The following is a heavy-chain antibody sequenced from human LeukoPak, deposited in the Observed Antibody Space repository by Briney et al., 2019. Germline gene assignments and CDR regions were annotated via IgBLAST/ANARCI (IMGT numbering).Heavy chain of an antibody. CDR3: ARGGVYSTSAVDY. J-gene: IGHJ4*02. D-gene: IGHD6-6*01. CDR1: GFTFSSYW. CDR2: INSDGSST. Sequence: GGSLRLSCAASGFTFSSYWMHWVRQAPGKGLVWVSRINSDGSSTSYADSVKGRFTISRDNVKNTLYLQMNSLRAGDTAVYYCARGGVYSTSAVDYWGQGTLVTVSS. V-gene: IGHV3-74*01.